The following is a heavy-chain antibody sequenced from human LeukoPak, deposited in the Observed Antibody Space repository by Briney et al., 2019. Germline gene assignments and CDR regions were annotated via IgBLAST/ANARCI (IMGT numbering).Heavy chain of an antibody. V-gene: IGHV4-59*08. CDR3: ARQVLASSGSILGWFDP. CDR1: GGSISSYY. J-gene: IGHJ5*02. Sequence: PSETLSLTCTVSGGSISSYYWSWIRQPPGKGLEWIGYIYYSGSTNYNPSLKSRVTISVDTSKNQFSLKLISVTAADTAVYYCARQVLASSGSILGWFDPRGQGTLVTVSS. CDR2: IYYSGST. D-gene: IGHD3-22*01.